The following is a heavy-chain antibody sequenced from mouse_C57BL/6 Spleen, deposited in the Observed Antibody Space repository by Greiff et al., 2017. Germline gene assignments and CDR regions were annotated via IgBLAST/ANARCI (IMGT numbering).Heavy chain of an antibody. CDR1: GYTFTSYW. CDR2: IDPSDSYT. J-gene: IGHJ1*03. Sequence: QVQLQQPGAELVKPGASVKLSCKASGYTFTSYWMQWVKQRPGQGLEWIGEIDPSDSYTNYNQKFKGKSTLTVDTSSSPAYMQLSSLTSEDSAVYYCARRGGNYCGSSYEDFDVWGTGTTVTVSS. CDR3: ARRGGNYCGSSYEDFDV. V-gene: IGHV1-50*01. D-gene: IGHD1-1*01.